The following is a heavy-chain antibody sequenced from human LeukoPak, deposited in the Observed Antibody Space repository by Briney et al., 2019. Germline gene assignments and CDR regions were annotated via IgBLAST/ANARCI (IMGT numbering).Heavy chain of an antibody. V-gene: IGHV3-48*03. CDR3: AELGITMIGGV. CDR2: ISSSGSTI. Sequence: GGSLRLSCAASGFTFSSYEMNWVRQAPGKGLEWVSYISSSGSTIYYADSVKGRFTITRDNAKNSLHLQMNSLRAEDTAVYYCAELGITMIGGVWGKGTTVTISS. D-gene: IGHD3-10*02. J-gene: IGHJ6*04. CDR1: GFTFSSYE.